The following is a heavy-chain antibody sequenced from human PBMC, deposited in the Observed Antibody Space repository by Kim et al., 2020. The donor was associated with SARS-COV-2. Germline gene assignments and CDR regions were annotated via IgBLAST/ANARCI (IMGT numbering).Heavy chain of an antibody. J-gene: IGHJ6*02. V-gene: IGHV4-39*01. D-gene: IGHD2-2*01. Sequence: NPSLKSRVTISVDTSKNQFSLKLSSVTAADTAVYYCARHPYQPLKYVMDVWGQGTTVTVSS. CDR3: ARHPYQPLKYVMDV.